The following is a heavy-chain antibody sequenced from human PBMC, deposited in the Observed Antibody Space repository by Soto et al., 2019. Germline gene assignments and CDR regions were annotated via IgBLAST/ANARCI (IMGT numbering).Heavy chain of an antibody. V-gene: IGHV3-64*01. CDR2: ISSNGGST. CDR1: GFTFSSYA. Sequence: GGSLRLSCAASGFTFSSYAMHWVRQAPGKGLEYVSAISSNGGSTYYANSVKGRFTISRANSKNTLYLQMGSLRAEDMAVYYCARDVLSGYYPLAFNYYMDVWGKGTTVTVSS. J-gene: IGHJ6*03. D-gene: IGHD3-3*01. CDR3: ARDVLSGYYPLAFNYYMDV.